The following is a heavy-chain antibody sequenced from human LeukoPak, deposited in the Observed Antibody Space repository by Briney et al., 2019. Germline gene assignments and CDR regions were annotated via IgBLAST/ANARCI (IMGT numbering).Heavy chain of an antibody. J-gene: IGHJ4*02. CDR3: ARGGSYDFWSEYYFDY. CDR2: IWYDGSNK. D-gene: IGHD3-3*01. Sequence: PGRSLRLSCAASGFTFSSYGMHWVRQAPGKGLEWVAVIWYDGSNKYYADSVKGRFTISRDNSKNTLYLQMNSLRAEDTVVYYCARGGSYDFWSEYYFDYWGQGTLVTVSS. CDR1: GFTFSSYG. V-gene: IGHV3-33*01.